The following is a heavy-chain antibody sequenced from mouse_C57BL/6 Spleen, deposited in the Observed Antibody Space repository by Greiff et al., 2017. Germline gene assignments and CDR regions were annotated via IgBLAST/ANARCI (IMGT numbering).Heavy chain of an antibody. CDR2: IDPEDGET. D-gene: IGHD1-1*01. J-gene: IGHJ1*03. Sequence: VQLQQSGAELVKPGASVKLSCTASGFNIKDYYMHWVKQRTEQGLEWIGRIDPEDGETKYAQKFQGKATITADTSSNTAYLQLSSLTSEDTAVYYCARYDGRGYFDVWGTGTTVTVSA. V-gene: IGHV14-2*01. CDR1: GFNIKDYY. CDR3: ARYDGRGYFDV.